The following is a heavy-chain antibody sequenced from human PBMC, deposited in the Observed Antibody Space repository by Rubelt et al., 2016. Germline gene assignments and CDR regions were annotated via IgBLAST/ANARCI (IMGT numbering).Heavy chain of an antibody. CDR2: INHSGST. Sequence: QVQLQQWGAGLLKPSETLSLTCAVYGGSFSGYYWSWIRQPPGKGLEWIGEINHSGSTNYNPSLKSRVTISVDTSKNQFSLKLSSVTAADTAVYYCARGPTYVWGSYRYYYGMDVWGQGTTVTVSS. D-gene: IGHD3-16*02. J-gene: IGHJ6*02. CDR3: ARGPTYVWGSYRYYYGMDV. V-gene: IGHV4-34*01. CDR1: GGSFSGYY.